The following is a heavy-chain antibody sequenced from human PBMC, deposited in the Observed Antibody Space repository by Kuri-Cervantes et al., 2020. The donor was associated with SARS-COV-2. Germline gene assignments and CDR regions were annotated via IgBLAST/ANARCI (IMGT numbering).Heavy chain of an antibody. Sequence: SETLSLTCAVSGYSISSGYYWGWIRQPPGKGLEWIGSIYHSGSTYYNPSLKSRVTISVDTSKNQFSLKLSSVTAADTAVYYCARAQLGAVGAFDIWGQGAMVTVSS. J-gene: IGHJ3*02. V-gene: IGHV4-38-2*01. CDR1: GYSISSGYY. CDR3: ARAQLGAVGAFDI. D-gene: IGHD3-16*01. CDR2: IYHSGST.